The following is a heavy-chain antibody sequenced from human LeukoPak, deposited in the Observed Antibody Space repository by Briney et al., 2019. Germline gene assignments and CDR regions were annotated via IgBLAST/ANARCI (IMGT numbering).Heavy chain of an antibody. CDR1: GGTLSRYA. J-gene: IGHJ4*02. CDR2: IIPIFGTA. CDR3: ARIVGIASRGYFDY. V-gene: IGHV1-69*13. Sequence: SVKVSCKASGGTLSRYAISWVRQAPGQGPEWMGGIIPIFGTANYAQKFQGRVTITADESTSTAYMELSSLRSEDTAVYYCARIVGIASRGYFDYWGQGTLVTVSS. D-gene: IGHD3-10*01.